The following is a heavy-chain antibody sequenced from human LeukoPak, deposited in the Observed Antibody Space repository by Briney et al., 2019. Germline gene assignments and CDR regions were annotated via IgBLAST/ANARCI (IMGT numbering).Heavy chain of an antibody. CDR3: AKPHLSHCGGDCYQGYFQH. V-gene: IGHV3-23*01. Sequence: GGSLRLSCAASGFTFSSYGMSRVRQAPGKGLEWVSAISGSGGSTYYADSVKGRFTISRDNSKNTLYLQMNSLRAEDTAVYYCAKPHLSHCGGDCYQGYFQHWGQGTLVTVSS. CDR1: GFTFSSYG. CDR2: ISGSGGST. J-gene: IGHJ1*01. D-gene: IGHD2-21*02.